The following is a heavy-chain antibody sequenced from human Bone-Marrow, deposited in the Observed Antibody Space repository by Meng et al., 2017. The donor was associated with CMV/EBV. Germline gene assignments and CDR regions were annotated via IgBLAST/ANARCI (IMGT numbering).Heavy chain of an antibody. J-gene: IGHJ4*02. V-gene: IGHV3-74*01. CDR2: INSDGSST. CDR1: GFTFSSYW. Sequence: GESLKISCAASGFTFSSYWMHWVRQATGKGLVWVSRINSDGSSTSYADSVKGRFTISRDNAKNTLYLQMNSLRAEDTAVDYWARAVAGDIDYWGQGTLVTVSS. CDR3: ARAVAGDIDY. D-gene: IGHD6-19*01.